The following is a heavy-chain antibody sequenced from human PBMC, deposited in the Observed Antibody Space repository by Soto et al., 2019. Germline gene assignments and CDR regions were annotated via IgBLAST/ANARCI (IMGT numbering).Heavy chain of an antibody. Sequence: SETLSLTCTVSGGSISSYYWSWIRQPPGKGLEWIGYIYYSGSTNYNPSLKSRVTISVDTSKNQFSLKLSSVTAADTAVYYCARDRGSSWYRGSKGYDWFDPWGQGTLVTVSS. CDR3: ARDRGSSWYRGSKGYDWFDP. J-gene: IGHJ5*02. V-gene: IGHV4-59*01. D-gene: IGHD6-13*01. CDR1: GGSISSYY. CDR2: IYYSGST.